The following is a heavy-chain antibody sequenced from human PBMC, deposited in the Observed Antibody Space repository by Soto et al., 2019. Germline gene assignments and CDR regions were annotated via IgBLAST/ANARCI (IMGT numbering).Heavy chain of an antibody. D-gene: IGHD2-21*02. Sequence: EVQLLESRGGLVQPGGSLTLSCAASGFTFNTYGMTWVRQAPGKGLEWVSTVSGSGGGTYYADSVKGRFTISRVNSKNTMYLHMSNLRAEDTAVYFCARIGPYCGGDCYPDFDFWGLGTPVTVSS. CDR1: GFTFNTYG. J-gene: IGHJ4*02. CDR2: VSGSGGGT. CDR3: ARIGPYCGGDCYPDFDF. V-gene: IGHV3-23*01.